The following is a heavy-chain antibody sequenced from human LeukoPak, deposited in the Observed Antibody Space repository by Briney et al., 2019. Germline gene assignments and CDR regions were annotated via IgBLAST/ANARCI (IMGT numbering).Heavy chain of an antibody. CDR1: GSSFTSYW. CDR2: IYPGDSDT. V-gene: IGHV5-51*01. D-gene: IGHD3-3*01. Sequence: GASLQISCQGSGSSFTSYWIGWVRQLPGKGLEWMGIIYPGDSDTRYSPSFQGQVTISADKSISTAYLQWSSLKASDTAMYYCARHRLLSNYYYMDVWGKGTTVTVSS. J-gene: IGHJ6*03. CDR3: ARHRLLSNYYYMDV.